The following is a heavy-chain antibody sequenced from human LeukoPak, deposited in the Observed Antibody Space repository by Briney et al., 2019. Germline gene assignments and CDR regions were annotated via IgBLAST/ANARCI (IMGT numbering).Heavy chain of an antibody. CDR2: ISGSGGST. V-gene: IGHV3-23*01. CDR1: GFTFSSYA. J-gene: IGHJ4*02. CDR3: AKLSLLWFGELSFLFDY. D-gene: IGHD3-10*01. Sequence: PGGSLRLSCAASGFTFSSYAMSWVRQAPGKGLEWVSAISGSGGSTYYADSVKGRFTISRDNSKNTLYLQMNSLRAEDTAVYYCAKLSLLWFGELSFLFDYWGQGTLVTVSS.